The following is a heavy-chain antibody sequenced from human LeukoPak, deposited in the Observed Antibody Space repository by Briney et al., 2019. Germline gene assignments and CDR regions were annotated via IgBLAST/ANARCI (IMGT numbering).Heavy chain of an antibody. V-gene: IGHV1-69*05. CDR3: ARVPRDYGDYGYFDY. CDR1: GGTFSSYA. J-gene: IGHJ4*02. Sequence: SVKVSCKASGGTFSSYAISWVRQAPGQGLEWMGGIIPIFGTANYAQKFQGRVTITTDESTSTAYMELSSLRSEDTAVYYCARVPRDYGDYGYFDYWGQGTLVTVSS. CDR2: IIPIFGTA. D-gene: IGHD4-17*01.